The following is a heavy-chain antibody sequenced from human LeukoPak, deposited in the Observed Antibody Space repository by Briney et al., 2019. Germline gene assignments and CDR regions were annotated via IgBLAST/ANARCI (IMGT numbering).Heavy chain of an antibody. CDR3: ARAFQLGSYSSSFDY. V-gene: IGHV4-39*07. CDR2: IHYIGST. D-gene: IGHD6-13*01. J-gene: IGHJ4*02. CDR1: GDSISGHSYF. Sequence: SETLSLTCTVSGDSISGHSYFWGWIRQPPGKGLEWIGNIHYIGSTYYNPSLKSRVTISLDTSKNQFSLKLSSVTAADTAVYYCARAFQLGSYSSSFDYWGQGTLVTVSS.